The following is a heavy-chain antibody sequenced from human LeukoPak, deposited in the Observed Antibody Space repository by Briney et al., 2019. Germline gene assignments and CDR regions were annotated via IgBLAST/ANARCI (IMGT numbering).Heavy chain of an antibody. CDR2: INPDGNKK. D-gene: IGHD5-18*01. V-gene: IGHV3-7*01. CDR3: ARDLAYSRLDY. CDR1: GLTFSSSW. J-gene: IGHJ4*02. Sequence: GGSLRLSCAVSGLTFSSSWMDWVRQAPGKGLEWVASINPDGNKKYSADSVKGRFTISRDNAENSLYLQMNSLRVEDTAFYYCARDLAYSRLDYWGRGMLVTVSS.